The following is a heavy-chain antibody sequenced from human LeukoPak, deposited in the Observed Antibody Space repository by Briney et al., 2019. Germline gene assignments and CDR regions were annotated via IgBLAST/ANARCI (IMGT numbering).Heavy chain of an antibody. CDR2: IYYSGST. CDR3: ARLSVSLNAFDM. V-gene: IGHV4-59*01. J-gene: IGHJ3*02. CDR1: GGFISRYY. Sequence: SETLSLTCTVSGGFISRYYWSWIRQPPGKGLEWIGYIYYSGSTNYNPSLKSRVTISVDTSKNQFSLKLSSVTAAATAVYYCARLSVSLNAFDMWGQGTMVTVSS.